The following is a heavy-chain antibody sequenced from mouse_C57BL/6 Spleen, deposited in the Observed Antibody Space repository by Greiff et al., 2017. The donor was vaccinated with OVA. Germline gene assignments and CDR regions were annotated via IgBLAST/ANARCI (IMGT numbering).Heavy chain of an antibody. CDR2: IYPGSGST. D-gene: IGHD2-4*01. CDR1: GYTFTSYW. V-gene: IGHV1-55*01. J-gene: IGHJ4*01. CDR3: ARLYYDYDDAMDY. Sequence: QVQLQQSGAELVKPGASVKMSCKASGYTFTSYWITWVKQRPGQGLEWIGDIYPGSGSTNYNEKFKSKATLTVDTSSSTAYMQLSSLTSEDSAVYYCARLYYDYDDAMDYWGQGTSVTVSS.